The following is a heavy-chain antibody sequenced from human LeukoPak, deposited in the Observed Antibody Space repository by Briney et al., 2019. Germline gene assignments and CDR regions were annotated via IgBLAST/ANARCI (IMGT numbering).Heavy chain of an antibody. Sequence: SETLSLTCAVYGGSFSGYYWSWIRQPPGKGLEWIGEITHGGSINYNPSLKSRVTISVDTSKNQFSLNLSSVTAADTAVYYCARGVSRYGDLFVDYWGREPWSPSPQ. CDR2: ITHGGSI. CDR1: GGSFSGYY. D-gene: IGHD4-17*01. V-gene: IGHV4-34*01. CDR3: ARGVSRYGDLFVDY. J-gene: IGHJ4*02.